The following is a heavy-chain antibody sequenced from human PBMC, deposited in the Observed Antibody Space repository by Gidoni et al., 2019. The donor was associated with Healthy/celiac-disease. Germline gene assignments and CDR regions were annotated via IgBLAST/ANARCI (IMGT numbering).Heavy chain of an antibody. D-gene: IGHD2-15*01. CDR2: IYYSGRT. CDR3: ARKVARHAGYDYMDV. J-gene: IGHJ6*03. Sequence: QVQLQESGPGLVTPSETLSLTCTVSGGSLGSYCWSWIRQPPGKGLEWIGYIYYSGRTNYNPSLKSLVTISVDTSKNQFSLNLSSVTAADTAVYYCARKVARHAGYDYMDVLGKGTTVTVSS. V-gene: IGHV4-59*01. CDR1: GGSLGSYC.